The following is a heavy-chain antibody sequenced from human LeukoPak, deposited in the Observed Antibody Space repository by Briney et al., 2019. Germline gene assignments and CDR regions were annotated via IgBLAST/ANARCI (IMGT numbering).Heavy chain of an antibody. CDR3: AKANCSGGSCYTDY. CDR2: ISSTGGTI. V-gene: IGHV3-48*01. Sequence: GGSLRLSCAASGFTFSKNSMNWVRQAPGKGLEWVSYISSTGGTIYYADSVKGRFTISRDNSKNTLYLQMNSLRAEDTAVYYCAKANCSGGSCYTDYWGQGTLVTVSS. D-gene: IGHD2-15*01. CDR1: GFTFSKNS. J-gene: IGHJ4*02.